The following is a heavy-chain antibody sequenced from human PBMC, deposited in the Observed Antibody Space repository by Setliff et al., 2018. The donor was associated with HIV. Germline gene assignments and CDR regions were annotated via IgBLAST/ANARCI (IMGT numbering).Heavy chain of an antibody. CDR2: IYTSGST. CDR3: ARGLSFYDPGGFDY. D-gene: IGHD3-22*01. Sequence: NPSETLSLTCTVSGGSISSYYWSWIRKPPGKGLEWIGYIYTSGSTNYNPSLKSRVTISVDTSKNQFTLKLSSVTAADTAVYYCARGLSFYDPGGFDYWGPGTLVTVSS. V-gene: IGHV4-4*09. J-gene: IGHJ4*02. CDR1: GGSISSYY.